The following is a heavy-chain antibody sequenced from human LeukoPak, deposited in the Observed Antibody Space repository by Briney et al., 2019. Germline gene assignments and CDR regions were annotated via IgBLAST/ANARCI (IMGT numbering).Heavy chain of an antibody. CDR1: GFTFSSYN. Sequence: GGSLRLSCAASGFTFSSYNMNWVRQAPGKGLEWVSSISSYSDYIYYADSVKGRFTISRDNSKNTLYLQMNSLRAEDTAVYYCARDPMTALGYWGQGTLVTVSS. J-gene: IGHJ4*02. V-gene: IGHV3-21*01. CDR3: ARDPMTALGY. CDR2: ISSYSDYI.